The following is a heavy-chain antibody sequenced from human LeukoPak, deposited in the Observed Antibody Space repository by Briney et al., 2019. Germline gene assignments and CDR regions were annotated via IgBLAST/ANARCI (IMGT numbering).Heavy chain of an antibody. CDR1: GYTFTNYY. V-gene: IGHV1-46*03. D-gene: IGHD3-22*01. CDR3: ARQYCYDSSGYFLRPDAFDI. J-gene: IGHJ3*02. CDR2: INPSGGST. Sequence: ASVKVSCKXSGYTFTNYYIHWVRQAPGQGLEWMGIINPSGGSTTYAQNFQGRATMTRDTSTSTVYMDLSSLRSEDTAVYYCARQYCYDSSGYFLRPDAFDIWGQGTMVTVSS.